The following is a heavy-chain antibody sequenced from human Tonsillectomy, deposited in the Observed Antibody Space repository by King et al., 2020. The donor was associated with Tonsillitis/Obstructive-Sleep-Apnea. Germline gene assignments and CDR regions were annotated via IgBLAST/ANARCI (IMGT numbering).Heavy chain of an antibody. V-gene: IGHV1-18*01. Sequence: QLVQSGAEVKKPGASVKVSCKASGYTFTSYGISWVRQAPGQGLEWMGWISAYNGNTNYAQKLQGRVTMTTDTSTSTAYMELRSLRSDDTAVYYCATRIDYGDYEAPNFDYWGQGTLVTVSS. D-gene: IGHD4-17*01. CDR1: GYTFTSYG. CDR2: ISAYNGNT. J-gene: IGHJ4*02. CDR3: ATRIDYGDYEAPNFDY.